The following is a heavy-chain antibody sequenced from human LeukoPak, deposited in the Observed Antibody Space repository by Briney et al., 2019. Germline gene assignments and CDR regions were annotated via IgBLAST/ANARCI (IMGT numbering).Heavy chain of an antibody. Sequence: ASVKVSCKASGYTFTNFGITWARQAPGQGLEWMGWISAYNGNTNYEQKFQGRVTMTTDTSTSTAYMELRSLRSDDTAVYYCARPRGVFTMVDAFDIWGQGTMVTVSS. CDR1: GYTFTNFG. D-gene: IGHD3-10*01. CDR2: ISAYNGNT. V-gene: IGHV1-18*01. CDR3: ARPRGVFTMVDAFDI. J-gene: IGHJ3*02.